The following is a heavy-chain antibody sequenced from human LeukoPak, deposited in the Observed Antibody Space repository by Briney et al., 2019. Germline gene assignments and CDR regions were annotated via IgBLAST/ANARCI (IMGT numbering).Heavy chain of an antibody. J-gene: IGHJ4*02. V-gene: IGHV3-33*06. D-gene: IGHD2-21*01. Sequence: AGGSLRLSCAASGFSFSTYGMHWVRQAPGKGLEWVAVIWYDGRNKYYADSVKGRFTISRDNSKNTLYLQMNSLRAEDTAVYYCVKDLVNFDYWGQGTQVTVSS. CDR1: GFSFSTYG. CDR3: VKDLVNFDY. CDR2: IWYDGRNK.